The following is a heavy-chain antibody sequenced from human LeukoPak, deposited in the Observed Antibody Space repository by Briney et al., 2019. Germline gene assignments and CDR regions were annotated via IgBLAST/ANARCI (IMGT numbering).Heavy chain of an antibody. V-gene: IGHV3-64*01. D-gene: IGHD3-3*01. CDR1: GFTFSSYA. CDR2: ISSNGGST. Sequence: GGSLRLSCAASGFTFSSYAMHRVRQAPGKGLEYVSAISSNGGSTYYANSVKGRFTISRDNSKNTLYLQMGSLRAEDMAVYYCARPYYDIWSAYVYWGQGTLVTVSS. J-gene: IGHJ4*02. CDR3: ARPYYDIWSAYVY.